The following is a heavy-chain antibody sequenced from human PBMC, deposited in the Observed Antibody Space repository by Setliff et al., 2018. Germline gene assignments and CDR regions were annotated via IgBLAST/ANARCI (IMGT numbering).Heavy chain of an antibody. CDR1: GGTFSNYA. J-gene: IGHJ6*03. V-gene: IGHV1-69*05. Sequence: GASVKVSCKASGGTFSNYAISWVRQAPGQGLEWMGGIIPMFGTPAYTQKFQDRVTITTDESTNTAYMELRSLRSDDTAVDYCARDDGAAAILYYYYMDVWGKGTTVTVSS. CDR2: IIPMFGTP. D-gene: IGHD2-2*02. CDR3: ARDDGAAAILYYYYMDV.